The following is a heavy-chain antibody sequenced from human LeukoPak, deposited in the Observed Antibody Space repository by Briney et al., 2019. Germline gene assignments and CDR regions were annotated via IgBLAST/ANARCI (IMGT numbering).Heavy chain of an antibody. CDR3: AREGMYSSGWSYYFDY. CDR2: ISAYNGNT. V-gene: IGHV1-18*01. Sequence: ASVKVSCKASGYTFTSYGISWVRQAPGQGLEWMGWISAYNGNTNYAQKLQGRVTMTTDTSASTAYMELSSLRSEDTAVYYCAREGMYSSGWSYYFDYWGQGTLVTVSS. J-gene: IGHJ4*02. D-gene: IGHD6-19*01. CDR1: GYTFTSYG.